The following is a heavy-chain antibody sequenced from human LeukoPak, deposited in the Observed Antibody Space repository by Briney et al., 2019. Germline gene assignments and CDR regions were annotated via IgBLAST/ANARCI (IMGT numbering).Heavy chain of an antibody. CDR2: INPNSGGT. D-gene: IGHD6-13*01. J-gene: IGHJ3*02. V-gene: IGHV1-2*02. Sequence: GASVNVSCKASGYTFTGYNMHWVRQAPGQGPEWMGWINPNSGGTNYAQKFRGRVTMTRDMSTNTAYMDLSRLTSGDTAVYYCATWQQLEDAFDIWGQGTMVTVSS. CDR3: ATWQQLEDAFDI. CDR1: GYTFTGYN.